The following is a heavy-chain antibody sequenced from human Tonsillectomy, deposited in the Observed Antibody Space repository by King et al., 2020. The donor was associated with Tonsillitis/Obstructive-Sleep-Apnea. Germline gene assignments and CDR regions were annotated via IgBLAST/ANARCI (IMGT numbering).Heavy chain of an antibody. D-gene: IGHD3-10*01. CDR2: IDPSDSYT. CDR3: VRLRRGPTEALYYYMDV. Sequence: EVQLVESGAEVKKPGESLRISCKGSGYSFTIYWINWVRQMPGKGLEWMGRIDPSDSYTNYSPSFQGHVTISADKSISTAYLQWSSLKASDTAMYYCVRLRRGPTEALYYYMDVWGKGTTVTVSS. J-gene: IGHJ6*03. CDR1: GYSFTIYW. V-gene: IGHV5-10-1*01.